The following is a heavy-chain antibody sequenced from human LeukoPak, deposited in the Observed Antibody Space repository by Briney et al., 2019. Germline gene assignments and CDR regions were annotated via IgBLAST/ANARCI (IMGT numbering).Heavy chain of an antibody. CDR2: IYPGDSDT. CDR3: ATSLGDIWFGHYWYFDL. D-gene: IGHD3-10*01. J-gene: IGHJ2*01. V-gene: IGHV5-51*01. Sequence: GESLKISCKGSGYSFTGYWIGWVRQMPGKGLEWMGIIYPGDSDTRYSPSFQGQVTISADKSISTAYLQWSSLKASDTAMYYCATSLGDIWFGHYWYFDLWGRGTLVTVSS. CDR1: GYSFTGYW.